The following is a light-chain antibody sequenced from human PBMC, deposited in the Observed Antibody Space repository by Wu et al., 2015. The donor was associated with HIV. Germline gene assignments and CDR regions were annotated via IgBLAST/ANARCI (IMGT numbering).Light chain of an antibody. CDR1: QSVRSF. CDR2: DAF. Sequence: EVVLTQSPGTLSLSPGERATLSCRASQSVRSFLAWYQQKPGQAPRLLIYDAFNRATGIPSRFSGSGSGTDFTLTINSLEPEDFAVYYCQHRSSWPYTFGQGTKLQVK. CDR3: QHRSSWPYT. V-gene: IGKV3-11*01. J-gene: IGKJ2*01.